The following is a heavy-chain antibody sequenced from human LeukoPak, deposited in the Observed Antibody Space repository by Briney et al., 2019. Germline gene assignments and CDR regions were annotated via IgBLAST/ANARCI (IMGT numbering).Heavy chain of an antibody. CDR2: ISGTGGTT. D-gene: IGHD3-22*01. CDR3: AGGPSYYYDSRWFDP. V-gene: IGHV3-23*01. J-gene: IGHJ5*02. Sequence: GGSLRLSCAASGLTFSNYAMSWVRQAPGKGLDWVSAISGTGGTTYYADSVKGRFTFSRDNSKNTLYLQMNSLRAEDTAVYYCAGGPSYYYDSRWFDPWGQGTLVTVSS. CDR1: GLTFSNYA.